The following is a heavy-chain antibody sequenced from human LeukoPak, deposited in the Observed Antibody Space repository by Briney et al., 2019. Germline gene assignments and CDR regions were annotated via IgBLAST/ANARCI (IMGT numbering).Heavy chain of an antibody. J-gene: IGHJ4*02. CDR2: ISSSSSYI. D-gene: IGHD3-10*01. Sequence: GGSLRLSCAAFGFTFSSYSMNWVRQAPGKGLEWVSSISSSSSYIYYADSVKGRFTISRDNAKNSLYLQMNSLEAEDTAVYYCARDRVVRGVINDYWGQGTLVTVSS. CDR1: GFTFSSYS. CDR3: ARDRVVRGVINDY. V-gene: IGHV3-21*06.